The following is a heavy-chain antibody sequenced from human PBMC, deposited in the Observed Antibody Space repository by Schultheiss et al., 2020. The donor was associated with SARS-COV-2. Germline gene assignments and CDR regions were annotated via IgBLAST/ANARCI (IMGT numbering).Heavy chain of an antibody. Sequence: GGSLRLSCAASRFTFSNYGMHWVRQAPGKGLQWVSVIYSGGNTHYADSVRGRFIISRDNSKNTLYLQMTSLRVEDTAMYYCVRDGPAASYGMDVWGQGTTVTV. J-gene: IGHJ6*02. V-gene: IGHV3-66*01. CDR3: VRDGPAASYGMDV. CDR2: IYSGGNT. CDR1: RFTFSNYG. D-gene: IGHD2-2*01.